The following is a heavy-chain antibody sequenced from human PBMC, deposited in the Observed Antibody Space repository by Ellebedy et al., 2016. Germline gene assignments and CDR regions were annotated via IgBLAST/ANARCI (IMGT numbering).Heavy chain of an antibody. V-gene: IGHV1-46*01. CDR3: ARDGGSYRFDY. Sequence: ASVKVSCKASGYTFTDNYLHWVRQAPGQGLEWMGMITASGGGTTYAQNFRGRVTMTRDTSTSTIYMELNSLTSDDTAVYYCARDGGSYRFDYWGQGTLVTVSS. J-gene: IGHJ4*02. CDR2: ITASGGGT. CDR1: GYTFTDNY. D-gene: IGHD1-26*01.